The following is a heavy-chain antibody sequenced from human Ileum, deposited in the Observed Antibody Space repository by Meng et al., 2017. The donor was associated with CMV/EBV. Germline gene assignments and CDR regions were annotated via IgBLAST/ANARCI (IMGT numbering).Heavy chain of an antibody. V-gene: IGHV3-7*01. CDR2: IKTDGSEA. CDR1: GFIFDDYW. J-gene: IGHJ4*02. CDR3: VKMGPWIVDTH. Sequence: GGSLRLSCVASGFIFDDYWMSWVRQAPGKGLEWVAKIKTDGSEAYYMDSVRGRFTIARDNGKNSVYLQMNSLRAEDTDLYHCVKMGPWIVDTHWGQGNLVTDSS. D-gene: IGHD5-12*01.